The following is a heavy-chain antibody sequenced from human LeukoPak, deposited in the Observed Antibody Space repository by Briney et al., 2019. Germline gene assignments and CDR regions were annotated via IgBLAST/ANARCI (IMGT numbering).Heavy chain of an antibody. V-gene: IGHV4-39*01. CDR1: GGSISSSSYY. D-gene: IGHD3-22*01. CDR3: ASQYYYDSSGSD. J-gene: IGHJ4*02. CDR2: IYYSGST. Sequence: SETLSLTCTVSGGSISSSSYYWGWIRQPPGKGLEWIGSIYYSGSTYYNPSLKSRVTISVDTSKNQFSLKLSSVTAADTAVYYCASQYYYDSSGSDWGQGTLVTVSS.